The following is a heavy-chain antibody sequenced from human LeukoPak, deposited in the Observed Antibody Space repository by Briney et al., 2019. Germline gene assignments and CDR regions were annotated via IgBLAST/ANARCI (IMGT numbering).Heavy chain of an antibody. CDR1: GFTFSSYA. J-gene: IGHJ5*02. CDR3: AKEDYDYIWGSYSWFDP. V-gene: IGHV3-23*01. Sequence: PGGSLRLSCAASGFTFSSYAMGWVRQAPGKGLEWVSAISGSGGSTYYADSVKGRFTISRDNSKNTLYLQMNSLRAEDTAVYYCAKEDYDYIWGSYSWFDPWGQGTLVTVSS. CDR2: ISGSGGST. D-gene: IGHD3-16*01.